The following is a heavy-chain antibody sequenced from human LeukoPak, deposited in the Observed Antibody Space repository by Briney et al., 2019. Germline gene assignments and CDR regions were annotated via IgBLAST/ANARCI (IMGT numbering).Heavy chain of an antibody. V-gene: IGHV1-2*02. CDR1: GYTFTDYH. D-gene: IGHD4-17*01. CDR3: ARVYDYGDYAGY. CDR2: LNPYSGGT. J-gene: IGHJ4*02. Sequence: ASVKASCKASGYTFTDYHIHWVRQAPGQGLEWMGWLNPYSGGTNYVQKFQGRVTMTRDTSISTGYMELSRLTSDDTAVYYCARVYDYGDYAGYWGQGTLVTVSS.